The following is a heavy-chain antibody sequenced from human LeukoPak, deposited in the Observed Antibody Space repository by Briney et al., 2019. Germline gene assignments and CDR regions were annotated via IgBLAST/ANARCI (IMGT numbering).Heavy chain of an antibody. CDR2: INPNSGGT. CDR1: GYTFTGYY. J-gene: IGHJ4*02. D-gene: IGHD2-15*01. Sequence: ASVKVSCKASGYTFTGYYMHWVRQAPGQGLEGMGWINPNSGGTKYAQKFQGRVTMTRDTSISTAYMELSSLKSDDTDVYYCARFLGYCSGGSCYFDYWGQGTLVTVSS. V-gene: IGHV1-2*02. CDR3: ARFLGYCSGGSCYFDY.